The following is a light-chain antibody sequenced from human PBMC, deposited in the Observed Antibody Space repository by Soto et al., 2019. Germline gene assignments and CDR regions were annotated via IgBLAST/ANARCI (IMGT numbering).Light chain of an antibody. J-gene: IGKJ1*01. CDR2: WAS. V-gene: IGKV4-1*01. CDR3: HQXYTTPWT. Sequence: DIVMTQSPDSLPAPLGESGTINRKSRQSVLHSSNNKTSLAGYQRKPGQPPKLXFYWASAREYGVPDRFSGSGSGTDVTLTISSLQAEDVAVYYCHQXYTTPWTFGQGTKVDI. CDR1: QSVLHSSNNKTS.